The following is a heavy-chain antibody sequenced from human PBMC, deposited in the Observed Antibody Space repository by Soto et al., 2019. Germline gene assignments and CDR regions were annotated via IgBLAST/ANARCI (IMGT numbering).Heavy chain of an antibody. CDR3: ARGGPSSKWLDP. V-gene: IGHV4-59*02. J-gene: IGHJ5*02. CDR1: GGSVRSYY. CDR2: IYNGGTT. Sequence: SETLSLTCTVAGGSVRSYYWSWVRQPPGKRPEWIAYIYNGGTTNYNPSLKSRLTISLDTSKNQFSLKLSSVTAADTAVYFCARGGPSSKWLDPWGQGIQVTVSS.